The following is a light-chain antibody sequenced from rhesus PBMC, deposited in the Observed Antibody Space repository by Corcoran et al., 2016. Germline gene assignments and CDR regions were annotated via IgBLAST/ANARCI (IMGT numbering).Light chain of an antibody. CDR1: QGISSY. Sequence: DIQMTQSPSSLSASVGDTVTITCRASQGISSYLHWFQQKTGKAPKLLIYAASSLESGVPSRFSGSGSGTEFTLTISSMQPEDFAAYYCLQHNSSPYSFGQGTKVEIK. V-gene: IGKV1-28*01. CDR2: AAS. CDR3: LQHNSSPYS. J-gene: IGKJ2*01.